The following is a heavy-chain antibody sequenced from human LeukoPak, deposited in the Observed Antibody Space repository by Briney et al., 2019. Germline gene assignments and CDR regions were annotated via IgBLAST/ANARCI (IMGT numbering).Heavy chain of an antibody. Sequence: GESLKISCKGSGYSFTSYWIGWVRQMPVKGLEWMGIIYPGDSDTRYSPSFQGQVTISADKSISTAYLQWSSLKASDTAMYYCASYPSGSLLRGAFDIWGQGTMVTVSS. J-gene: IGHJ3*02. CDR1: GYSFTSYW. V-gene: IGHV5-51*01. CDR2: IYPGDSDT. D-gene: IGHD1-26*01. CDR3: ASYPSGSLLRGAFDI.